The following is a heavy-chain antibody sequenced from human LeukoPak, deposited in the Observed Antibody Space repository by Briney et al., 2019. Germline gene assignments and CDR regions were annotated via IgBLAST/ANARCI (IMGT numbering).Heavy chain of an antibody. CDR3: AKGSHYYDSSGEFDY. J-gene: IGHJ4*02. Sequence: PGRSLRLSCAASGFTFSSYGMHWVRQAPGKGLEWVAVIWYDGSNKYYADSVKGRFTISRDNSKNTLYLQMNSLRAEDTAVYYCAKGSHYYDSSGEFDYRGQGTLVTVSS. CDR1: GFTFSSYG. V-gene: IGHV3-33*06. CDR2: IWYDGSNK. D-gene: IGHD3-22*01.